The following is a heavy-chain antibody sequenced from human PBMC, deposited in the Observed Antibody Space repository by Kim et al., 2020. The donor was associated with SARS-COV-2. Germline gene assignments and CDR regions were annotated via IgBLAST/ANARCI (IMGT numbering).Heavy chain of an antibody. D-gene: IGHD2-15*01. CDR1: GYTFTGYY. CDR3: AREQPAGYCSGGSCSPNAVDF. J-gene: IGHJ4*02. CDR2: INPNSGGT. V-gene: IGHV1-2*06. Sequence: ASVKVSCKASGYTFTGYYMHWVRQAPGQGLEWMGRINPNSGGTNYAQKFQGRVTMPRDTSISTAYMELSRLRSDDTAVYYCAREQPAGYCSGGSCSPNAVDFWGQGTLVTVSS.